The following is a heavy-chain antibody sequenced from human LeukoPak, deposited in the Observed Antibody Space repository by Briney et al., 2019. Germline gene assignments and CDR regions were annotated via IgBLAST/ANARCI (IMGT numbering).Heavy chain of an antibody. V-gene: IGHV3-53*01. CDR2: IYSGGNT. CDR3: ARELGIGDFDY. CDR1: GFTVSSNY. J-gene: IGHJ4*02. Sequence: GGSLRLSCAASGFTVSSNYMSWVRQAPGKGLEWVPVIYSGGNTYYADSVKGRFTISRDNSRNTLYLQINSLRAEDTAVYYCARELGIGDFDYWGQGTLVTVSS. D-gene: IGHD3-16*01.